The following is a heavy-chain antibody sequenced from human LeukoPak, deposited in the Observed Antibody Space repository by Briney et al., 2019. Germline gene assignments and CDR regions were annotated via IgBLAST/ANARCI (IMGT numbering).Heavy chain of an antibody. D-gene: IGHD3-3*01. Sequence: ASVKVSCKASGYTFTSYDINWVRQATGQGLEWMRWMNPNSGNTGYAQKFQGRVTMTRNTSISTAYMELSSLRSEDTAVYYCARGSVIFGVVIPFEAWGQGTLVTVSS. V-gene: IGHV1-8*01. CDR1: GYTFTSYD. CDR2: MNPNSGNT. CDR3: ARGSVIFGVVIPFEA. J-gene: IGHJ5*02.